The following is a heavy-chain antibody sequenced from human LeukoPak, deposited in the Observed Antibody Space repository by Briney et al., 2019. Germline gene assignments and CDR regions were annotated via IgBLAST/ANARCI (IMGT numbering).Heavy chain of an antibody. CDR1: GDSMTSMRRYS. CDR2: ISYGGST. Sequence: SETLSLTCTVSGDSMTSMRRYSWSWIRQAPGKGLEWIGSISYGGSTNYNPSLKSRVTISVDTSKNQFSLKLSSVTAADTAVYYCARGGDYDILTGYYGYLDYWGQGTPVTVSS. J-gene: IGHJ4*02. D-gene: IGHD3-9*01. CDR3: ARGGDYDILTGYYGYLDY. V-gene: IGHV4-61*01.